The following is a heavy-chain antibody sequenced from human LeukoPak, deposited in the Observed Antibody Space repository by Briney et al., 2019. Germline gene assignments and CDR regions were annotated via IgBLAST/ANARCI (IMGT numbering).Heavy chain of an antibody. V-gene: IGHV3-21*01. CDR1: GFTFSYYS. D-gene: IGHD3-10*01. J-gene: IGHJ4*02. CDR2: ISSSSGCI. CDR3: ASVPRTMGAH. Sequence: GGSLRLSCAASGFTFSYYSMNWVRQAPGKGLEWVSSISSSSGCIYYADSVKGRFTISRDNAKNSLYLQMNSLRAEDTAVYYCASVPRTMGAHWGQGTLVTVSS.